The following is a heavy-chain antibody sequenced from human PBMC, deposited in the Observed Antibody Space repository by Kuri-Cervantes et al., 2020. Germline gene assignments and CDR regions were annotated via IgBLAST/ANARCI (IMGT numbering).Heavy chain of an antibody. J-gene: IGHJ6*02. CDR3: ARDRGYSSSLLHYYGMDV. D-gene: IGHD6-13*01. CDR1: GYTFTSYG. V-gene: IGHV1-18*01. Sequence: ASVKVSCKASGYTFTSYGISWVRQAPGQGLEWMGWISAYNGNTSYAQKFQGRVTMTRDTSTSTVYMELSSLRSEDTAVYYCARDRGYSSSLLHYYGMDVWGQGTTVTVSS. CDR2: ISAYNGNT.